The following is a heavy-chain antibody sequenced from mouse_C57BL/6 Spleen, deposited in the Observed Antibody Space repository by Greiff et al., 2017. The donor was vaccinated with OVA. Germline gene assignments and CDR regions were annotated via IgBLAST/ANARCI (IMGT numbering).Heavy chain of an antibody. J-gene: IGHJ2*01. Sequence: EVKLVESGEGLVKPGGSLKLSCAASGFTFSSYAMSWVRQTPEKRLEWVAYISSGGDYIYYADTVKGRFTISRDNARNTLYLQMSSLKSEDTAMYYCTRDRGYYGSSDFDYWGQGTTLTVSS. CDR2: ISSGGDYI. V-gene: IGHV5-9-1*02. D-gene: IGHD1-1*01. CDR1: GFTFSSYA. CDR3: TRDRGYYGSSDFDY.